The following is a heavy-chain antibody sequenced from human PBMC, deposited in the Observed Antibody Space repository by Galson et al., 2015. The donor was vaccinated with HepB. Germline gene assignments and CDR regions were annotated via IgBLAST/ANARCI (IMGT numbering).Heavy chain of an antibody. D-gene: IGHD5-24*01. CDR2: IIPIFGTA. CDR3: ASWRRDGYNGGFFDY. CDR1: GGTFSSYA. J-gene: IGHJ4*02. Sequence: SVKVSCKASGGTFSSYAISWARQAPGQGLEWMGGIIPIFGTANYAQKFQGRVTITADESTSTAYMELSSLRSEDTAVYYCASWRRDGYNGGFFDYWGQGTLVTVSS. V-gene: IGHV1-69*13.